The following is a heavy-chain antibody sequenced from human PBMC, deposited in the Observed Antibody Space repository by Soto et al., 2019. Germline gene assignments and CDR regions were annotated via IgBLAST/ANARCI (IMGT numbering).Heavy chain of an antibody. Sequence: PGGSLRLSCASSGFTFSSYPLSWVRQAPGKGLEWVSAISTSGHITYYADSVKGRFSISRDNSKNTLYLQMNSLGAEDTAVYYCVKEDSRPRPVDYWGQGTLVTVSS. CDR2: ISTSGHIT. J-gene: IGHJ4*02. CDR1: GFTFSSYP. CDR3: VKEDSRPRPVDY. V-gene: IGHV3-23*01.